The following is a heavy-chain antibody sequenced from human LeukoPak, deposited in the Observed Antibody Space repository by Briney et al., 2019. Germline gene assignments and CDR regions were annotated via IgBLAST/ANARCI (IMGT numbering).Heavy chain of an antibody. J-gene: IGHJ4*02. D-gene: IGHD3-10*01. V-gene: IGHV3-23*01. Sequence: GSLRLSCAASGFTFSSYAMSWVRQAPGKGLEWVSAISGSGGSTYYADYVKGRFTISRDNSKNTLYLQMNSLRAEDTAVYYCAKDPVVDYYGSGSYSDYWGQGTLVTVSS. CDR2: ISGSGGST. CDR3: AKDPVVDYYGSGSYSDY. CDR1: GFTFSSYA.